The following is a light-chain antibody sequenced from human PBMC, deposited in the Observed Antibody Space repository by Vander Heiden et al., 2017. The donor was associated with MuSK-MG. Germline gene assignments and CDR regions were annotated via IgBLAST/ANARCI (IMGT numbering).Light chain of an antibody. Sequence: SYVLTQPPSVSVAPGKTATITCGGNNIGDKSVHWYQQRPGQAPVVVIYYDSDRPSGIPERFSGSNSGNTATLIISRVAAGDEADDYCQVWDSISDHPVFGGGTKMTVL. J-gene: IGLJ2*01. V-gene: IGLV3-21*04. CDR3: QVWDSISDHPV. CDR2: YDS. CDR1: NIGDKS.